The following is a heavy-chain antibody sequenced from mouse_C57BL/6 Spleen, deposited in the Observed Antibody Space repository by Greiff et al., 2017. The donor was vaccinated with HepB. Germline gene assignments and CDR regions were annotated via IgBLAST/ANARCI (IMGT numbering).Heavy chain of an antibody. CDR3: ARNRYSSYWYFDV. Sequence: VKLVESGPGLVQPSQSLSITCTVSGFSLTSYGVHWVRQSPGKGLEWLGVIWSGGSTDYNAAFISRLSISKDNSKSQVFFKMNSLQADDTAIYYCARNRYSSYWYFDVWGTGTTVTVSS. CDR1: GFSLTSYG. J-gene: IGHJ1*03. CDR2: IWSGGST. D-gene: IGHD2-5*01. V-gene: IGHV2-2*01.